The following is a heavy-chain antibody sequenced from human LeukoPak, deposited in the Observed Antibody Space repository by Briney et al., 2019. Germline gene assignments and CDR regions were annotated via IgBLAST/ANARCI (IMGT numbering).Heavy chain of an antibody. V-gene: IGHV3-30*18. CDR3: AKGSMGRCSGNSCYSVY. CDR2: ISYDGSNK. J-gene: IGHJ4*02. Sequence: PGGSLRLPCAASGFTFSNYGMHWVRQAPGKGLEWVAVISYDGSNKYYADSVKGRFTISRDNSKNTLYLQMNSLRVEDTAVYYCAKGSMGRCSGNSCYSVYWGQGTLVTVSS. D-gene: IGHD5-12*01. CDR1: GFTFSNYG.